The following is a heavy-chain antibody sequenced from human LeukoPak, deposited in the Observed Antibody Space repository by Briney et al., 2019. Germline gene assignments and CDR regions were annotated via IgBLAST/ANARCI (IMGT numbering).Heavy chain of an antibody. V-gene: IGHV1-69*13. CDR3: ARVSIIAAAGTGEDY. Sequence: SVKVSGKASGGTFSSYATSWVRQAPGQGLEWMGGIIPIFGTANYAQKFQGRVTITADESTSTAYMELSSLRSEDTAVYYCARVSIIAAAGTGEDYWGNGTQVTVSS. CDR2: IIPIFGTA. J-gene: IGHJ4*01. CDR1: GGTFSSYA. D-gene: IGHD6-13*01.